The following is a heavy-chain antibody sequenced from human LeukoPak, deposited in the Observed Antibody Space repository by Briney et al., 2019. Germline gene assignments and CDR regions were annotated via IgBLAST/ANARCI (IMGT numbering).Heavy chain of an antibody. CDR2: ISYDGSNK. CDR1: GFTFSSYA. V-gene: IGHV3-30-3*01. J-gene: IGHJ4*02. D-gene: IGHD5-12*01. Sequence: GGSLRLSCAASGFTFSSYAMHWARQATGKGLEWVAVISYDGSNKYYADSVKGPFTVSRDNAKNTLYLQLNSLSAKDTAVYYCAGGRLVATSKAVAIDYWGQGTLVTVSS. CDR3: AGGRLVATSKAVAIDY.